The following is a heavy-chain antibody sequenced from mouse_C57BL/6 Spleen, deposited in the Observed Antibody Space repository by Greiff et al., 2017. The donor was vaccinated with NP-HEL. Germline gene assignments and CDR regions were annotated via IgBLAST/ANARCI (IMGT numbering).Heavy chain of an antibody. J-gene: IGHJ4*01. CDR1: GFTFSSYT. V-gene: IGHV5-9*01. Sequence: EVKLVESGGGLVKPGGSLKLSCAASGFTFSSYTMSWVRQTPEKRLEWVATISGGGGNTYYPDSVKGRFTISRDNAKNTLYLQMSSLRSEDTALYYCARHDGYYGAMDYWGQGTSVTVSS. D-gene: IGHD2-3*01. CDR2: ISGGGGNT. CDR3: ARHDGYYGAMDY.